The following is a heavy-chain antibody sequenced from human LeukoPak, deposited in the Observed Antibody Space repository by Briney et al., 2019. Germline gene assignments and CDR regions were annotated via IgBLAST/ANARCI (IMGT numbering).Heavy chain of an antibody. CDR2: INPSGGST. Sequence: ASVKVSCKASGYTFTSYYMHWVQQAPGQGLEWMGIINPSGGSTSYAQKFQGRVTMTRDTSTSTVYMELSSLRSEDTAVYCCASGSYTPYYLDYWGQGTLVTVSS. D-gene: IGHD1-26*01. CDR1: GYTFTSYY. CDR3: ASGSYTPYYLDY. V-gene: IGHV1-46*01. J-gene: IGHJ4*02.